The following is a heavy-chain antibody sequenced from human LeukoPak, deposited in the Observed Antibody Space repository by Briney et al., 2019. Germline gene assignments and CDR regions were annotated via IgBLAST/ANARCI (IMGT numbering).Heavy chain of an antibody. CDR2: INHSGST. J-gene: IGHJ3*02. CDR1: GGSFSGYY. Sequence: SETLSLTCAVYGGSFSGYYWSWIRQPPGKGLEWIGEINHSGSTNYNPSLKSRVTMSLDTSKNQFSLKLTSLTAADTAVYYCAKSYDFWSGYFDIWGQGTMVTVSS. CDR3: AKSYDFWSGYFDI. V-gene: IGHV4-34*01. D-gene: IGHD3-3*01.